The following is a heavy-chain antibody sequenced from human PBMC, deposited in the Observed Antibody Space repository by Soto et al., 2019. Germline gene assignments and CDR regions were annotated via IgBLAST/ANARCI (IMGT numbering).Heavy chain of an antibody. CDR3: GKDPNGDYVGGFEF. CDR1: GFIFNNYA. Sequence: GGSLRLSCAASGFIFNNYAMTWVRQAPGKGLEWVSGISASGSRNYYADSEKGRFTVSRSFSKNTLSLQMDSLRAEDTAVYFCGKDPNGDYVGGFEFWGPGTMVTVSS. D-gene: IGHD4-17*01. V-gene: IGHV3-23*01. CDR2: ISASGSRN. J-gene: IGHJ3*01.